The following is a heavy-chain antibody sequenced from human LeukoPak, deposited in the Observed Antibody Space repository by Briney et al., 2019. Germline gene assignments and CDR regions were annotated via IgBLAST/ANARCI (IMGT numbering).Heavy chain of an antibody. CDR2: ISAYNGNT. V-gene: IGHV1-18*01. J-gene: IGHJ5*02. CDR3: ARMYYDILTGYYKGNWFDP. Sequence: ASVKVSCKASGYTFTSYGISWVRQAPGQGLEWMGWISAYNGNTNYAQKLQGRVTMTTDTSTSTAYMELRSLRSDDTAVYYCARMYYDILTGYYKGNWFDPWGQGTLVTVSS. D-gene: IGHD3-9*01. CDR1: GYTFTSYG.